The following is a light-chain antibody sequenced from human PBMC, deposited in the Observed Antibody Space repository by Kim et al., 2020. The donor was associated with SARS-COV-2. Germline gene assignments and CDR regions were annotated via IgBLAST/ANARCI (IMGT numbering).Light chain of an antibody. Sequence: GQSITISCTGTSSDAGHYNSVSWYQQHPGKAPKLMIYDVTKRPSGVSIRFSGSKSGNTASLTISGLQAEDEADYYCNSYTSSTSDVFGTGTKVTVL. CDR2: DVT. J-gene: IGLJ1*01. CDR3: NSYTSSTSDV. V-gene: IGLV2-14*04. CDR1: SSDAGHYNS.